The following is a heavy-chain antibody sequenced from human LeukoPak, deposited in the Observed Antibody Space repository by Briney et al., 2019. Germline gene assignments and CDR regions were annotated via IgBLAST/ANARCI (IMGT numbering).Heavy chain of an antibody. Sequence: SETLSLTCTVSTGSISGYYWCWIRQPAGQGLEWIGRIYTNGDTRYNPSLKSRVTISVDTSKNQVSLNLRPVTAADTAVYYCARAAGAAGGQYFDYWGQGTLVTVSS. CDR3: ARAAGAAGGQYFDY. V-gene: IGHV4-4*07. J-gene: IGHJ4*02. D-gene: IGHD6-13*01. CDR2: IYTNGDT. CDR1: TGSISGYY.